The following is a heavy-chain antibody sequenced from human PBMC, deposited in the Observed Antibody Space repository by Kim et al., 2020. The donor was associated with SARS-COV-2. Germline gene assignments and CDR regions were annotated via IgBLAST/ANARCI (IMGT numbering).Heavy chain of an antibody. Sequence: GGSLRLSCAASGFTFSDYYMSWIRQAPGKGLEWVSYISSSSSYTNYADSVKGRFTISRDNAKNSLYLQMNSLRAEDTAVYYCAREGGDYYGSGSYYYYYGMDVWGQGTTVTVSS. J-gene: IGHJ6*02. CDR1: GFTFSDYY. D-gene: IGHD3-10*01. CDR3: AREGGDYYGSGSYYYYYGMDV. V-gene: IGHV3-11*06. CDR2: ISSSSSYT.